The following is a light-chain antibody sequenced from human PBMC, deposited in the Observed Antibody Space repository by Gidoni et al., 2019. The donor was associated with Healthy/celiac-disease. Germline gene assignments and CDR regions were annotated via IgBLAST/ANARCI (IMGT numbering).Light chain of an antibody. CDR1: SSDVGSYNL. CDR3: CSYAGSSTYVV. J-gene: IGLJ2*01. CDR2: EVS. Sequence: QSALTQPASVPGPPGQSITTSCTGISSDVGSYNLVSWYQQHPGKAPKLMIYEVSKRPPGVSNRFSGSKSGNTASLTISGLQAEDEADYYCCSYAGSSTYVVFGGGTKLTVL. V-gene: IGLV2-23*02.